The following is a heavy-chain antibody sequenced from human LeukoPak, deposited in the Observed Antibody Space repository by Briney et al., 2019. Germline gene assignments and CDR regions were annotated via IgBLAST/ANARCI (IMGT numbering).Heavy chain of an antibody. CDR1: GFTFSSYS. Sequence: GGSLRLSCAASGFTFSSYSMNWVRQAPGKGLEWVSSISSSSSYINYADSVKGRFTISRDNAKNSLYLQMNSLRDEDTAVYYCARDGAFWSGYSDFFDYWGQGTLVTVSS. J-gene: IGHJ4*02. CDR3: ARDGAFWSGYSDFFDY. CDR2: ISSSSSYI. V-gene: IGHV3-21*01. D-gene: IGHD3-3*01.